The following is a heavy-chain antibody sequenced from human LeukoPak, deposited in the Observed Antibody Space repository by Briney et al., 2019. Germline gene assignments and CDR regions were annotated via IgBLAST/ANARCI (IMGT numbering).Heavy chain of an antibody. CDR3: ATSMHGYCSGGSCYGACDI. J-gene: IGHJ3*02. CDR1: GVSISNYY. Sequence: KSSETLSLTCTVSGVSISNYYWSWIRQPPGKGLEWIGYIYYSGSTNYNPSLKSRVTISVDTSKNQFSLKLSSVTAADTAVYYCATSMHGYCSGGSCYGACDIWGQGTMVTVSS. D-gene: IGHD2-15*01. V-gene: IGHV4-59*01. CDR2: IYYSGST.